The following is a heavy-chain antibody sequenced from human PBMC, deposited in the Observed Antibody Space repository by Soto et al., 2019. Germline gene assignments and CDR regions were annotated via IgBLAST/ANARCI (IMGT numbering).Heavy chain of an antibody. J-gene: IGHJ6*02. CDR2: LGAADDP. D-gene: IGHD1-26*01. Sequence: EVQLVESGGGSVQPGESLRLSCAASGFSFRDYDMHWVRQRTGKGLEWGSGLGAADDPSYIASVKGRFSVSRANAQNSLYLQMNHLRVDDTAVYFCARAYLGRLPRRPDYYHAMDVWGRGTTVTVSS. CDR1: GFSFRDYD. V-gene: IGHV3-13*05. CDR3: ARAYLGRLPRRPDYYHAMDV.